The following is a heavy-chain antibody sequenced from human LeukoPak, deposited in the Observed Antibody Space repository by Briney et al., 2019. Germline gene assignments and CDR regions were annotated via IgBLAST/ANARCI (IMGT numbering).Heavy chain of an antibody. CDR2: LSHSGSS. Sequence: AKPSETLSLTCTVSGGSVSSYYWSWIRRPPGRGLEWIAYLSHSGSSDSNPSLTSRVTTLVDTSKNQFSLKLTSVTAADTAVYYCARARYANAWYAFDIWGHGTMVTVSS. J-gene: IGHJ3*02. D-gene: IGHD2-2*01. CDR1: GGSVSSYY. CDR3: ARARYANAWYAFDI. V-gene: IGHV4-59*02.